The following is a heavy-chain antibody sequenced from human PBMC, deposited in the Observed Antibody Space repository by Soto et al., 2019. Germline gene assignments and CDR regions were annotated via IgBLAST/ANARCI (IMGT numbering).Heavy chain of an antibody. CDR2: IIPMYGTT. J-gene: IGHJ6*02. D-gene: IGHD5-12*01. CDR3: ATSVGAIGYRFFNMDG. V-gene: IGHV1-69*01. Sequence: SAEVSCQSSGGILSISAITWVRQDPGQGLEWMGRIIPMYGTTFYAQTFQGRVTITADESTSTVYMHLSSLKSEDTASYFCATSVGAIGYRFFNMDGWGQRTTGTGSS. CDR1: GGILSISA.